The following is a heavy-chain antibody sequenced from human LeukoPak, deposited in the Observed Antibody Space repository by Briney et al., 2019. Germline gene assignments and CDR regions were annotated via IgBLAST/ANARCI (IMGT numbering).Heavy chain of an antibody. J-gene: IGHJ4*02. V-gene: IGHV5-51*01. D-gene: IGHD5-24*01. CDR1: GYSFTSYW. CDR2: IYPRDSDN. CDR3: ARTRGGGYKSFDY. Sequence: GESLKISCKGSGYSFTSYWIGWVLQTPGKGLEWGGIIYPRDSDNKYRPSFQGQVTVSADKSISTAYLQWSSLKASDNAMYYCARTRGGGYKSFDYWGQGTLVTVSS.